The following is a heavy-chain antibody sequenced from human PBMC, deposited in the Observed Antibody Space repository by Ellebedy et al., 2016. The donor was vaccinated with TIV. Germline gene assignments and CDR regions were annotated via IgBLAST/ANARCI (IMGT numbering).Heavy chain of an antibody. CDR2: IYYSGST. V-gene: IGHV4-59*01. Sequence: MPSETLSLTCTVSGGSISSYYWSWIRQPPGKGLEWIGYIYYSGSTNYNPSLKSRVTISVDTSKNQFSLKLSSVTAADRAVYYCASSTYYYDSSGYYPRFDYWGQGTLVTVSS. J-gene: IGHJ4*02. CDR1: GGSISSYY. CDR3: ASSTYYYDSSGYYPRFDY. D-gene: IGHD3-22*01.